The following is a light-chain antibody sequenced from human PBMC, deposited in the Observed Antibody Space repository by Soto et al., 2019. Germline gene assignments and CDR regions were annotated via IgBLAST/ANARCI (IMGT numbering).Light chain of an antibody. J-gene: IGKJ1*01. CDR3: QQYHSAPQT. V-gene: IGKV4-1*01. CDR1: QSVLYSPNNKNY. CDR2: WAS. Sequence: DIVMTQSPDSLAVSLGERATINCKSSQSVLYSPNNKNYLAWYQQKPGQPPKLLIYWASTRESGVPDRFSGSGSGTDSTLPISSLQAEDVAFYYCQQYHSAPQTFGQGTKVEIK.